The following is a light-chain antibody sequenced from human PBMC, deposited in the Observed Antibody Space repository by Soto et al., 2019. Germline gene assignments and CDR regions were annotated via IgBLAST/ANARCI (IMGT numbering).Light chain of an antibody. Sequence: QLVLTQPPSVSAAPGQKVTISCSGSSSNIGNNYVSWYQQLPGTAPKLLIYDNNKRPSGIPDRFSGSKSGTSATLGITGLQTGDEADYYCGTWDSSLSADVFGGGTKLTVL. CDR1: SSNIGNNY. CDR3: GTWDSSLSADV. V-gene: IGLV1-51*01. CDR2: DNN. J-gene: IGLJ2*01.